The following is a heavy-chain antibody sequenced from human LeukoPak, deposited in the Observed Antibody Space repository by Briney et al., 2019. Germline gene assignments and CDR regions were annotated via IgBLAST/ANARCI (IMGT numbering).Heavy chain of an antibody. D-gene: IGHD3-10*01. CDR3: AKSKDRTMVRGVLDY. CDR2: IYSGGSA. V-gene: IGHV3-53*01. Sequence: GGSLRLSCAASGLTVSSNYMSWVRQAPGKGLEWVSVIYSGGSAYYADSLKGRFTTSRDNSKNTLYLQMNSLRAEDTAVYYCAKSKDRTMVRGVLDYWGQGTLVTVSS. J-gene: IGHJ4*02. CDR1: GLTVSSNY.